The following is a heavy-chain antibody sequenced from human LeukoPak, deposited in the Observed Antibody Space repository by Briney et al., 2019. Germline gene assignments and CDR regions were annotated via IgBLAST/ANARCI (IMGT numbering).Heavy chain of an antibody. Sequence: PGRSLRLSCTTSGLSFRDYAMSWVRQAPGKGLEWVGFIRSKAYGGTTEYAASVKGRFTISRDDSKSIAYLQMNSLKTEDSAVYYCTRLYSESTSWALDYWGQGTLVTVSS. CDR3: TRLYSESTSWALDY. CDR2: IRSKAYGGTT. J-gene: IGHJ4*02. CDR1: GLSFRDYA. D-gene: IGHD1-26*01. V-gene: IGHV3-49*04.